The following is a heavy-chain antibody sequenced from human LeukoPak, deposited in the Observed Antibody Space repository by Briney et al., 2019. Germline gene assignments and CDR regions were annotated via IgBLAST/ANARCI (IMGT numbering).Heavy chain of an antibody. CDR3: VRTSRSSSTDS. CDR2: IKQDGSVK. J-gene: IGHJ5*01. D-gene: IGHD6-6*01. CDR1: GFTFNNYW. V-gene: IGHV3-7*01. Sequence: GSLRLSCAASGFTFNNYWMSRVRQAPGKGLEWVANIKQDGSVKNYVDYMEGRFTISRDNAKNSLYLQMNGLRAEDTAVYYCVRTSRSSSTDSWGQGTLVTVSS.